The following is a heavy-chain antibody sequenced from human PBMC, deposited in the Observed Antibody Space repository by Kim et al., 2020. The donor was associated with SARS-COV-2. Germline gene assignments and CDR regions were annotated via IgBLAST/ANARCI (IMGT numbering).Heavy chain of an antibody. Sequence: SETLSLTCTVSGGSISSSSYYWGWIRQPPGKGLEWIGSIYYSGSTYYNPSLKSRVTISVDTSKNQFSLKLSSVTAADTAVYYCARRTSIAAADDDYWGQGTLVTVSS. V-gene: IGHV4-39*01. D-gene: IGHD6-13*01. CDR2: IYYSGST. J-gene: IGHJ4*02. CDR3: ARRTSIAAADDDY. CDR1: GGSISSSSYY.